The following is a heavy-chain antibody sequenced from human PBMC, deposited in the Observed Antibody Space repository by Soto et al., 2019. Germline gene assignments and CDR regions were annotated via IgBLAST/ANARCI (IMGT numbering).Heavy chain of an antibody. CDR2: INPSGGST. Sequence: GASLKVSCKASGYTFTSYYMHWVRQAPGQGLEWMGIINPSGGSTSYAQKFQGRVTMTRDTSTSTVYMELSSLRSEDTAVYYCARDSADCSGGSCYSYYFDYCGQGTLVTVSS. CDR3: ARDSADCSGGSCYSYYFDY. D-gene: IGHD2-15*01. V-gene: IGHV1-46*01. CDR1: GYTFTSYY. J-gene: IGHJ4*02.